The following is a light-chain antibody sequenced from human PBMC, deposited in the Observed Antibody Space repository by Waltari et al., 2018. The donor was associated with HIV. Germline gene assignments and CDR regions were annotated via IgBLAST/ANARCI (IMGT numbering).Light chain of an antibody. CDR1: RSNIGAGYP. CDR2: LNT. Sequence: QSVLLQPPSVSGAPGQRVTISCTGSRSNIGAGYPVHWYQQLPGAAPKLLIYLNTNRPSGVPDRFSGSKSGASASLAITGLQAEDEGDYYCQSFDNSLRAWGLFGGGTRLTVL. CDR3: QSFDNSLRAWGL. J-gene: IGLJ2*01. V-gene: IGLV1-40*01.